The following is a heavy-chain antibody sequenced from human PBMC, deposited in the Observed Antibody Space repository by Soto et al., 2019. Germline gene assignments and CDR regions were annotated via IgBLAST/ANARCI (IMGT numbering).Heavy chain of an antibody. Sequence: QIALQESGPTVVKPTQTLTLTCTFSGFSPTTTGVGVGWIRHAPGKALEWLAMVYWNDERRYSPSLKSRLTITQDTSNNQVVITMTYMDPVDTATYFCAHYDSSGYFSHFDSWGQGPLVTVSS. D-gene: IGHD3-22*01. J-gene: IGHJ4*02. CDR3: AHYDSSGYFSHFDS. CDR1: GFSPTTTGVG. CDR2: VYWNDER. V-gene: IGHV2-5*01.